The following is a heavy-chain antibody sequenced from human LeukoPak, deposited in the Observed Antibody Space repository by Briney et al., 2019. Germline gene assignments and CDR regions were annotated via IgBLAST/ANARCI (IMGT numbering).Heavy chain of an antibody. CDR3: TAGEGFTDFDS. D-gene: IGHD3-16*01. V-gene: IGHV3-15*01. J-gene: IGHJ4*02. Sequence: PGGSLRLSCAASGFTFSNAWMSWVRQAPGKGLEWVGRIKRETDGGTTIYTAPVKGRFSISRDDSKNTVFLQMSSLKTEDTAVYYCTAGEGFTDFDSWGQGTLVTVSS. CDR1: GFTFSNAW. CDR2: IKRETDGGTT.